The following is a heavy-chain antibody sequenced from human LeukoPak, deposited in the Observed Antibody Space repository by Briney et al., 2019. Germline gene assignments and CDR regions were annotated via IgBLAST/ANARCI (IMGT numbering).Heavy chain of an antibody. Sequence: GGSLRLSCAASGFTFSSYSMNWVRQAPGKGLEWVSYISSSSSTIYYADSVKGRFTISRDNAKNSLYLQMNSLRDEDTAVYYCARSIRGYCSGGSCYSRPYYHGMDVWGQGTTVTVSS. D-gene: IGHD2-15*01. CDR1: GFTFSSYS. V-gene: IGHV3-48*02. CDR2: ISSSSSTI. J-gene: IGHJ6*02. CDR3: ARSIRGYCSGGSCYSRPYYHGMDV.